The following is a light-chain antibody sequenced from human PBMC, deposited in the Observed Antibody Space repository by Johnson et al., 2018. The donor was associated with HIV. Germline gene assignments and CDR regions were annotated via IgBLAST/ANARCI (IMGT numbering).Light chain of an antibody. CDR3: AAWDDSLYGPV. CDR2: RND. V-gene: IGLV1-44*01. J-gene: IGLJ1*01. Sequence: QSVLMQPPSVSAAPGQKVTISCSGSSFNFGTNSVHWYRQLPGTALKLVVDRNDERRTECSDGFSDSKFGTSATLAISGLRADDEAEYVCAAWDDSLYGPVFGTGTKVTVL. CDR1: SFNFGTNS.